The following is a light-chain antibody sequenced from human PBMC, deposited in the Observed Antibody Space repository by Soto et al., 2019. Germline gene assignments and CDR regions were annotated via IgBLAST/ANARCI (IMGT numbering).Light chain of an antibody. CDR1: KIGSKS. V-gene: IGLV3-21*04. CDR3: QVWDSSSDHRKV. J-gene: IGLJ1*01. CDR2: DDT. Sequence: SNELTQPPSVSVAPGKTARITCGGNKIGSKSVHWYQQKPGQAPVLVIYDDTDRPSGIPERFSGSNFGNTATLTISRVEAGDEADYYCQVWDSSSDHRKVFGTGTKLTVL.